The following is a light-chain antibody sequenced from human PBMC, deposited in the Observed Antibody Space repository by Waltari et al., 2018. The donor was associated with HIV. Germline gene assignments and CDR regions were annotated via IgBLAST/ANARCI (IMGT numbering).Light chain of an antibody. Sequence: QSVLTQPPSAAATPAQRVTIHCSGGTSNIGSHTVHWYQQLPGAAPKLLIFDNNQRPSGVPERFSGSRSGTSATLAISGLQSGDEADYYCSTWDDSLSANVFASGTTVTVL. CDR1: TSNIGSHT. V-gene: IGLV1-44*01. CDR2: DNN. J-gene: IGLJ1*01. CDR3: STWDDSLSANV.